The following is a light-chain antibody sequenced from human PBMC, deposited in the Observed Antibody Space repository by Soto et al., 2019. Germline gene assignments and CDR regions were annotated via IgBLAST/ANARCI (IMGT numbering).Light chain of an antibody. CDR3: QQRKIWPPLT. V-gene: IGKV3-11*01. CDR2: DAS. Sequence: EVVLTQSPATLSLSPGEGATLSCRASESVDIYLAWYQQKPGQPPRLLIYDASNRATGIPDRFRGSGSGTDFTLTISSLEPEDFAVYYFQQRKIWPPLTFGGGTKVEI. J-gene: IGKJ4*01. CDR1: ESVDIY.